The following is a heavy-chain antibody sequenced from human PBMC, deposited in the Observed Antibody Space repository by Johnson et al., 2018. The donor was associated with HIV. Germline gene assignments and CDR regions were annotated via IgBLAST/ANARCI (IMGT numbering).Heavy chain of an antibody. CDR2: ISYDGSNK. Sequence: QVLLVESGGGVVQPGRSLRLSCAASGFTFSSYGMHWVRQAPGKGLECVAVISYDGSNKYYADSVKGRFTISRDNSKNTLYLQMNSLRAEDTAVYYCARATTPHDAFDIWGQGTMVTVSS. J-gene: IGHJ3*02. D-gene: IGHD1-1*01. V-gene: IGHV3-30*03. CDR3: ARATTPHDAFDI. CDR1: GFTFSSYG.